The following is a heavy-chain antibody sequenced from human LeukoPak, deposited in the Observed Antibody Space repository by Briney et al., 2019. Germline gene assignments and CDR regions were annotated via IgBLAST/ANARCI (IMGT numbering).Heavy chain of an antibody. D-gene: IGHD3-22*01. CDR2: IYSSGIT. CDR1: GGSISSGNYY. Sequence: SETLSLTCTVSGGSISSGNYYWSWIRQPAGKGLEWIGRIYSSGITNYNPSLKTRVTISVDTSRNQFSLNLRSVTAADTAVYYCASRRITMIVFHRAWFDPWGQGTLVTVSS. J-gene: IGHJ5*02. CDR3: ASRRITMIVFHRAWFDP. V-gene: IGHV4-61*02.